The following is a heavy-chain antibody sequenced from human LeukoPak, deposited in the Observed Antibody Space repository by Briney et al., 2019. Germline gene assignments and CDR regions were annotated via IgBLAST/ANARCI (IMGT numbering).Heavy chain of an antibody. CDR2: IYYSGST. CDR1: GGSISSYY. D-gene: IGHD6-19*01. V-gene: IGHV4-59*01. Sequence: SETLSLTCTVSGGSISSYYWSWIRQPPGKGLEWIGYIYYSGSTNYNPSLKSRVTIAVDTSKNQFSLKLSSVTAADTAVYYCARKRYSSGWYFDYWGQGTLVTVSS. CDR3: ARKRYSSGWYFDY. J-gene: IGHJ4*02.